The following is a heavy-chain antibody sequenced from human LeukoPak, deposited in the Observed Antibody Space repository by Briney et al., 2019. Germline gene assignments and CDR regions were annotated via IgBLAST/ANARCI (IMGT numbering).Heavy chain of an antibody. V-gene: IGHV3-23*01. CDR3: AKDHSSGWPDCFDY. D-gene: IGHD6-19*01. J-gene: IGHJ4*02. Sequence: GGSLRLSCAASGFAFSSYAMNWVRQAPGKGLQWVSAISGSGGGTYYADSVKGRFTISRDNSKNTLYLQMNSLRAEDTAVYYCAKDHSSGWPDCFDYWGQGALVTVSS. CDR2: ISGSGGGT. CDR1: GFAFSSYA.